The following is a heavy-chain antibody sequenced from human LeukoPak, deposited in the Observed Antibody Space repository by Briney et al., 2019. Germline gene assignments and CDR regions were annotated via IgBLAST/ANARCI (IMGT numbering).Heavy chain of an antibody. CDR1: RGSFSTFS. Sequence: SVKVSCKASRGSFSTFSINWVRQAPGQGLEWMGRVIPAFGTADYSQKFQGRVTFTADMSTAAAYMDLRSLRSDDTALYYCATQGIGLAGGYFDSWGQGTRVTVSS. V-gene: IGHV1-69*06. J-gene: IGHJ4*02. CDR2: VIPAFGTA. D-gene: IGHD2-8*02. CDR3: ATQGIGLAGGYFDS.